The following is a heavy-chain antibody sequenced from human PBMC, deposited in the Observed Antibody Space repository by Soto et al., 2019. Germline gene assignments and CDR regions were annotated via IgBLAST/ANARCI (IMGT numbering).Heavy chain of an antibody. V-gene: IGHV4-31*02. CDR3: ARGRFDDFWSGYYSYFDY. CDR1: GGSISSGGYY. D-gene: IGHD3-3*01. CDR2: IYYSGST. Sequence: SETLSLTCTVSGGSISSGGYYWSWIRQHPGKGLEWIGYIYYSGSTYYNPSLKSRVTISVDTSKNQFSLKLSSVTAADTAVYYFARGRFDDFWSGYYSYFDYWGQGTLVTVSS. J-gene: IGHJ4*02.